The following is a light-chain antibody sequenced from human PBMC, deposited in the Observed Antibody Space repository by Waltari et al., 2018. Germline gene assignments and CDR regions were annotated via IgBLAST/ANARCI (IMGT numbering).Light chain of an antibody. V-gene: IGKV1-9*01. CDR1: LGISNS. Sequence: IQLTQSPSSLSTSVGDRVTITCRASLGISNSLAWYQHKPAKAPELLIYGASTLQSGVPSMFSGSGSGTDFTLTISSLQPEDFATYYCQQLNSYPLTFGGGTKVEIK. J-gene: IGKJ4*01. CDR3: QQLNSYPLT. CDR2: GAS.